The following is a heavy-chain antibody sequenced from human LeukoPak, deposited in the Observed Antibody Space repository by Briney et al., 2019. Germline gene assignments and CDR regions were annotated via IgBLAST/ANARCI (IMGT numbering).Heavy chain of an antibody. CDR3: VRTESRRFDY. CDR2: IYYSGST. Sequence: SETLSLTCTVSGGSISSYYWSWIRQPPGKGLEWIGYIYYSGSTNYNPSLKSRVTISVDTSKSQFSLKLSSVTAADTAVYYCVRTESRRFDYWGQGTLVTVSS. V-gene: IGHV4-59*08. CDR1: GGSISSYY. J-gene: IGHJ4*02.